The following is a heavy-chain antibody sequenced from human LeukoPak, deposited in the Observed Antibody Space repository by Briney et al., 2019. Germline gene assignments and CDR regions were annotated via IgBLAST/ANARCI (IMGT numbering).Heavy chain of an antibody. D-gene: IGHD3-22*01. J-gene: IGHJ4*02. Sequence: ASVKVSCEVSGYTLTELSMHWVRQAPGKGLEWMGGFDPEDGETIYAQKFQGRVTMTEDTSTDTAYMELSSLRSEDTAVYYCATAQGYYDSSEAFYFDYWGQGTLVTVSS. CDR2: FDPEDGET. CDR1: GYTLTELS. V-gene: IGHV1-24*01. CDR3: ATAQGYYDSSEAFYFDY.